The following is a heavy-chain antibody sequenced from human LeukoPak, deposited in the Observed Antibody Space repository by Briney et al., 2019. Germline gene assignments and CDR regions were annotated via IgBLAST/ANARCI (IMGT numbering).Heavy chain of an antibody. CDR2: IYYSGST. D-gene: IGHD3-3*01. J-gene: IGHJ5*02. Sequence: PSQTLSLTCTVSVGSISRGGYYGGWIRQHPGKGLGWIGYIYYSGSTYYNPSLKSRVTISVDTSKNQFSLKLRSVTAADTAAYYCARGPLQFLEWLRPSGWFDPWGHGNLVTVSS. CDR3: ARGPLQFLEWLRPSGWFDP. V-gene: IGHV4-31*03. CDR1: VGSISRGGYY.